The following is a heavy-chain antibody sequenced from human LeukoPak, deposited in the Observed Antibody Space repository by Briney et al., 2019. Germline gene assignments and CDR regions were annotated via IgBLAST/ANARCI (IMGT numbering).Heavy chain of an antibody. CDR3: AKDITAGSWYAYDY. CDR1: GFTFSSYG. J-gene: IGHJ4*02. V-gene: IGHV3-23*01. Sequence: PGGSLRLSCAASGFTFSSYGMSWVRQAPGKGLEWVSAVTGSGGTTYHADSVKGRFTISRDNSKNTLYLQMNSLRAEDTAVYYCAKDITAGSWYAYDYWGQGTLVTVSS. D-gene: IGHD2-2*01. CDR2: VTGSGGTT.